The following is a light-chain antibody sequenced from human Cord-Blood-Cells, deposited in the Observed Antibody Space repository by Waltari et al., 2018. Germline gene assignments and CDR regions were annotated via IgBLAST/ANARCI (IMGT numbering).Light chain of an antibody. CDR1: QSISSY. CDR2: AAS. Sequence: DIQMTQSPSSLSASVGDSVPITCRASQSISSYLNWYQQKPGKAPKLLIYAASSLQSWVPSRFSGSGSGTDFTLTISSLQPEDFATYYCQQSYSTPSITFGQGTRLEIK. V-gene: IGKV1-39*01. J-gene: IGKJ5*01. CDR3: QQSYSTPSIT.